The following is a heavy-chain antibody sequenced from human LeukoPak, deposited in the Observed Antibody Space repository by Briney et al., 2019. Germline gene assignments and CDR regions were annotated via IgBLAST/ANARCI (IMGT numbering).Heavy chain of an antibody. CDR1: GFSLSTSGVG. D-gene: IGHD3-22*01. CDR3: AHRFTYYYDSSGSGAFDI. CDR2: TYWDDYK. Sequence: SGPTLVKPTQTLTLTCTFSGFSLSTSGVGVGWIRQPPGKALEGLALTYWDDYKGYSPSLKCRLTTPKHTSKNQLVLTLTNMDPVDTATYYCAHRFTYYYDSSGSGAFDIWGQGTMVTVSS. J-gene: IGHJ3*02. V-gene: IGHV2-5*02.